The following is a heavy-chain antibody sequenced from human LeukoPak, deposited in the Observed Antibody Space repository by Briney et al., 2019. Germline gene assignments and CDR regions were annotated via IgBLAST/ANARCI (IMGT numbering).Heavy chain of an antibody. CDR1: SGSISSSSYY. Sequence: SETLSLTCTVSSGSISSSSYYWGWIRQPPGKGLEWIGSIYYSGSTYYNPSLKSRVTISVDTSKNQFSLKLNSVTAADTAVYYCARDPYYYDSSGYYLHWYFDLWGRGTLVTVSS. CDR3: ARDPYYYDSSGYYLHWYFDL. CDR2: IYYSGST. J-gene: IGHJ2*01. D-gene: IGHD3-22*01. V-gene: IGHV4-39*07.